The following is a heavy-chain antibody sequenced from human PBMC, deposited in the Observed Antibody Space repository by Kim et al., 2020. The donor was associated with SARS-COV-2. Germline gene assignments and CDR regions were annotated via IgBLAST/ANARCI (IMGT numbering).Heavy chain of an antibody. CDR2: IYYSGST. D-gene: IGHD2-2*01. V-gene: IGHV4-31*03. CDR3: ARSYCSSTSCYADD. CDR1: GGSISSGGFY. J-gene: IGHJ4*02. Sequence: SETLSLTCTVSGGSISSGGFYWSWIRQHPGKGLEWIGYIYYSGSTYYNPSLKSRVTISVDTSKNQFSLKLSSVTAADTAVYYCARSYCSSTSCYADDWGQGTLVTVSS.